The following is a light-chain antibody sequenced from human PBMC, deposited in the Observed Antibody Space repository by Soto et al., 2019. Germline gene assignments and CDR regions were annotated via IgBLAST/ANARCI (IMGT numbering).Light chain of an antibody. J-gene: IGKJ4*01. CDR2: WAS. CDR1: QSVLYSSNNRNY. V-gene: IGKV4-1*01. CDR3: QQYYNTPLT. Sequence: DIVMTQSPDSLAVSLGERVTINCKSSQSVLYSSNNRNYLAWFQQKPGQPPKLLIYWASTRESGVPDRFSGSGSGTDFTLTISGLQAADVAVYYCQQYYNTPLTFGGGTKVDIK.